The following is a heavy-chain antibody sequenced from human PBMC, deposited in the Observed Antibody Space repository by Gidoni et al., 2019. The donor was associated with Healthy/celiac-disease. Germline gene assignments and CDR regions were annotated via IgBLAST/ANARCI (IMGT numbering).Heavy chain of an antibody. CDR3: ARTYYDFWSGYYTGFYYFDY. CDR1: GFTFSSYS. CDR2: ISSSSSTI. Sequence: EVQLVESGGGLVQPGGSLRLSGAASGFTFSSYSMNWVRQAPGKGLEWVSYISSSSSTIYYADSVKGRFTISRDNAKNSLYLQMNSLRDEDTAVYYCARTYYDFWSGYYTGFYYFDYWGQGTLVTVSS. D-gene: IGHD3-3*01. J-gene: IGHJ4*02. V-gene: IGHV3-48*02.